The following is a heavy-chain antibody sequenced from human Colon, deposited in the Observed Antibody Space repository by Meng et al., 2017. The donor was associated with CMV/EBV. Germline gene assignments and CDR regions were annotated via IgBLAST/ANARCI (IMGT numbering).Heavy chain of an antibody. CDR1: GFTFSSYS. Sequence: GGSLRLSCAASGFTFSSYSMNWVRQAPGKGLEWVSSISSSSSYIYHADSVKGRFTISRDNAKNSLYLQMNSLRAEDTAIYYCARGDPMDIVVVPVPNYYGMGVWGQGTTVTVSS. D-gene: IGHD2-2*03. V-gene: IGHV3-21*01. CDR2: ISSSSSYI. J-gene: IGHJ6*02. CDR3: ARGDPMDIVVVPVPNYYGMGV.